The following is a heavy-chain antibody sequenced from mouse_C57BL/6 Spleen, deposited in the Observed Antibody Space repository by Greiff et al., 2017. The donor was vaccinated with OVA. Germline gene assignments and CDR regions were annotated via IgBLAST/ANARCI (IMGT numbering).Heavy chain of an antibody. V-gene: IGHV1-52*01. CDR2: IDPSDSET. CDR3: ANNYYGSSYAMDY. CDR1: GYTFTSYW. D-gene: IGHD1-1*01. J-gene: IGHJ4*01. Sequence: QVQLQQPGAELVRPGSSVKLSCKASGYTFTSYWMHWVKQRPIQGLEWIGNIDPSDSETHYNQKFKDKATLTVDKSSSTAYMQLSSLTSEDSAVYYCANNYYGSSYAMDYWGQGTSVTVSS.